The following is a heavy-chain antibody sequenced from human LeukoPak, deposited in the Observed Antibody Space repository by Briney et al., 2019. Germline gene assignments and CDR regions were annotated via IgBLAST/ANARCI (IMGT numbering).Heavy chain of an antibody. Sequence: ASVKVSCKASGYTFTNYGITWVRQAPGQGLEWVGWISPYTGSTNYAQKLQSRFIMTTDTSTNTAYLDLRSLRSDDTAVYYCAREKAAATGTDHWGQGTLVTVSS. J-gene: IGHJ4*02. V-gene: IGHV1-18*01. D-gene: IGHD1-26*01. CDR1: GYTFTNYG. CDR3: AREKAAATGTDH. CDR2: ISPYTGST.